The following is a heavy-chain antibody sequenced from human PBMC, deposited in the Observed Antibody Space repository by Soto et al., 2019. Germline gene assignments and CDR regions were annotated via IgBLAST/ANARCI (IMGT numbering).Heavy chain of an antibody. Sequence: PGGSLRLSCAASGFTVSSNYMSWVRQAPGKGLEWVSVIYSGGSTYYADSVKGRFTISRDNSKNTLYLQMNSLRAEDTAVYYCARVSQGTGRNYYYYYMDVWGKGTTVTVSS. J-gene: IGHJ6*03. CDR2: IYSGGST. V-gene: IGHV3-66*01. D-gene: IGHD3-16*02. CDR3: ARVSQGTGRNYYYYYMDV. CDR1: GFTVSSNY.